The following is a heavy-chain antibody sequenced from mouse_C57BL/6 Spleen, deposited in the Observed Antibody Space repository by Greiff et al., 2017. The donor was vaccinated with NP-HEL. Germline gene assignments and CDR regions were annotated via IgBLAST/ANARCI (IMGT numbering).Heavy chain of an antibody. V-gene: IGHV1-64*01. CDR3: ARDAYDGYSYWYFDV. D-gene: IGHD2-3*01. CDR2: IHPNSGST. J-gene: IGHJ1*03. Sequence: VQLQQPGAELVKPGASVKLSCKASGYTFTSYWMHWVKQRPGQGLEWIGMIHPNSGSTNYNEKFKSKATLTVDKSSSTAYMQLSSLTSEDSAVYYCARDAYDGYSYWYFDVWGTGTTVTVSS. CDR1: GYTFTSYW.